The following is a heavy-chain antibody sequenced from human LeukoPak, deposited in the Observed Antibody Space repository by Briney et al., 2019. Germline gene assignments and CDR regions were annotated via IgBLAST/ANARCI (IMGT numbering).Heavy chain of an antibody. CDR3: ARGPPGGYSGYDPYHYGMDV. V-gene: IGHV1-2*02. CDR2: INPNSGGT. Sequence: GASVKVSCKASGYTFTGYYMHWVRQAPGQGLEWMGWINPNSGGTNYAQKFQGRVTMTRDTSISTAYMELSRLRSDDTAVYYCARGPPGGYSGYDPYHYGMDVWGQGTTVTVSS. J-gene: IGHJ6*02. CDR1: GYTFTGYY. D-gene: IGHD5-12*01.